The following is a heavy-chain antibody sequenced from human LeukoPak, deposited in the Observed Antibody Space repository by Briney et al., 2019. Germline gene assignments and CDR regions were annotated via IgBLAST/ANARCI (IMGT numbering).Heavy chain of an antibody. CDR3: ASLVYYDSSGDAFDI. J-gene: IGHJ3*02. V-gene: IGHV5-10-1*01. CDR1: GYSFTSYW. Sequence: GESLRISCKGSGYSFTSYWISWVRRMPGKGLQWMGRIDPSDSYTNYSPSFQGHVTISADKSISTAYLQWSSLKASDTAMYYCASLVYYDSSGDAFDIWGQGTMVTVSS. D-gene: IGHD3-22*01. CDR2: IDPSDSYT.